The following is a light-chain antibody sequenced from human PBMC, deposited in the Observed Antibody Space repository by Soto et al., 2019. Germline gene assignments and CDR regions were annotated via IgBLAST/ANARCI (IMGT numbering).Light chain of an antibody. CDR1: QSVSSN. CDR2: GAS. V-gene: IGKV3-15*01. CDR3: QQYNNWPRT. Sequence: EIVMTQSPATLSVSPGERATLSCRASQSVSSNLAWYQQKPGQAPRLLIYGASTRATGIPARFSGSGSGTEFTLTISSLQSEDFAVYYCQQYNNWPRTVGQGPKVDSK. J-gene: IGKJ1*01.